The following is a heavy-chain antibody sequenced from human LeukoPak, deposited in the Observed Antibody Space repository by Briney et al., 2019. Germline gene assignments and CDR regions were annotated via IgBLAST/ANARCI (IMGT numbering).Heavy chain of an antibody. CDR3: ATLFLGAGY. D-gene: IGHD3-3*01. Sequence: SETLSLTCTVSGGSISSSSYSWGWIRQPPGKGLEWIGSIYYSGSTYYNPSLKSRVTISVDTSKNQSSLKLSSVTAADTAVYYCATLFLGAGYWGQGTLVTVSS. J-gene: IGHJ4*02. CDR2: IYYSGST. CDR1: GGSISSSSYS. V-gene: IGHV4-39*07.